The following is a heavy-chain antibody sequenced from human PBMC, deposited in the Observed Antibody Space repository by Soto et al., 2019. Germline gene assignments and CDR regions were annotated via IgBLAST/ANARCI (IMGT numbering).Heavy chain of an antibody. CDR2: ISAYNGNT. V-gene: IGHV1-18*01. J-gene: IGHJ6*02. CDR3: ARGPNYDILAGNYAGMEV. Sequence: QVPLVQSGAEVKKPGASVKVSCKASGYTFSSYGISWVRQAPGQGLEWMGWISAYNGNTNSAKKLQGRVTMPTDTSTSTAYMELRCLRSDDTAMYYCARGPNYDILAGNYAGMEVWGQGTTVTVSS. D-gene: IGHD3-9*01. CDR1: GYTFSSYG.